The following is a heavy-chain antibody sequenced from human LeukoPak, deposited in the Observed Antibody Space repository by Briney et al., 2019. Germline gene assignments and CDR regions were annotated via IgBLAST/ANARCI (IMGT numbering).Heavy chain of an antibody. J-gene: IGHJ6*02. Sequence: GGSLRLSCAASGFTFSSYAMSWVRQAPGKRLEWVSAISGSGGSTYYADSVKGRFTISRDNSKNTLYLQMNSLRAEDTAVYYCAKPIAVAGTDYYYYGMDVWGQGTTVTVSS. CDR2: ISGSGGST. CDR1: GFTFSSYA. CDR3: AKPIAVAGTDYYYYGMDV. V-gene: IGHV3-23*01. D-gene: IGHD6-19*01.